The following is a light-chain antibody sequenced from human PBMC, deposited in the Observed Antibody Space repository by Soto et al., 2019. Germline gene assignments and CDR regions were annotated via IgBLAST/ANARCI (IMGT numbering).Light chain of an antibody. CDR1: QTIFYTSTNKHY. Sequence: DIVMTQSPDSLAVSLGERATIHCKSSQTIFYTSTNKHYLAWYQQRPGQPPKLLIYWASDRESGVPNRFSGSGSGTDFTLTLSGLQAEDVAIYYYQQYYYTPFTVGPGTKVH. J-gene: IGKJ3*01. CDR3: QQYYYTPFT. CDR2: WAS. V-gene: IGKV4-1*01.